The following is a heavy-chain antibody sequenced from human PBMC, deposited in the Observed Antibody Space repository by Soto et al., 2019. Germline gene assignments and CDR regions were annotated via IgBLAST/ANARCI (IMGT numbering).Heavy chain of an antibody. V-gene: IGHV3-30*03. CDR3: ARGGSYDFWSGYYNNDAFDI. Sequence: VGSLRLSCAASGFTFSSYGMHWVRQAPGKGLEWVAVISYDGSNKCYADSVKGRFTISRDNSKNTLYLQMNSLRAEDTAVYYCARGGSYDFWSGYYNNDAFDIWGQGTMVTVSS. CDR1: GFTFSSYG. D-gene: IGHD3-3*01. CDR2: ISYDGSNK. J-gene: IGHJ3*02.